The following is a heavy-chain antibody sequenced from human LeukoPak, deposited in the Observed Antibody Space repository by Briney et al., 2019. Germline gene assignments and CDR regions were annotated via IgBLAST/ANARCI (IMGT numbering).Heavy chain of an antibody. CDR3: AKDRGADYFDY. J-gene: IGHJ4*02. CDR1: GFTFSSYS. CDR2: ISSSSSTI. V-gene: IGHV3-48*01. Sequence: GGSLRLSCAASGFTFSSYSMNWVRQAPGKGLEWVSYISSSSSTIYYADSVKGRFTISRDNSKNTLYLQMNSLRAEDTVVYYCAKDRGADYFDYWGQGTLVTVSS.